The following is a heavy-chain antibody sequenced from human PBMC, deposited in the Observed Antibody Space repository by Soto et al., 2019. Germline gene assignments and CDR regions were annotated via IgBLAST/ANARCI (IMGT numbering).Heavy chain of an antibody. Sequence: EVQLVESGGGLVQPGGSLRLSCAASGFTFSSYEMNWVRQAPGKGLEWVSYISSSGSTIYYADSVKGRFIISRDNAKNSLYLQMNSLRAEDTAVYYCARDGPSNYDFWSGYPPRYYYYGMDVWGQGTTVTVSS. J-gene: IGHJ6*02. V-gene: IGHV3-48*03. D-gene: IGHD3-3*01. CDR2: ISSSGSTI. CDR1: GFTFSSYE. CDR3: ARDGPSNYDFWSGYPPRYYYYGMDV.